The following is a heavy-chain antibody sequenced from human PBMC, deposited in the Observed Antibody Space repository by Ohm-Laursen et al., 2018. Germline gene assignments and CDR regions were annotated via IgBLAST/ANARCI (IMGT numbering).Heavy chain of an antibody. CDR1: GGSISSGGYY. CDR2: IYYSGST. CDR3: ARADCSSTTCYGTGGYYCYGMDV. Sequence: TLSLTCTVSGGSISSGGYYWSWIRQHPGKGLEWIGYIYYSGSTYYNPSLKSRVTISVDTSKNQFSLKLSSVTAADTAVYYCARADCSSTTCYGTGGYYCYGMDVWGQGTTVTVSS. V-gene: IGHV4-31*03. J-gene: IGHJ6*02. D-gene: IGHD2-2*01.